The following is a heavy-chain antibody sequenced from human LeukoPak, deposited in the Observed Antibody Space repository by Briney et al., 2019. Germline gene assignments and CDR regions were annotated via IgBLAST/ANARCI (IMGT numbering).Heavy chain of an antibody. V-gene: IGHV3-9*01. J-gene: IGHJ6*03. Sequence: GGSLRLSCAASGFTFDDYAMHWVRQAPGKGLEWVSGISWNGGRIGYADSVKGRFTISRDNSKNTLYLQMNSLRAEDTAVYYCARDFSRGSYKGRDYYMDVWGKGTTVTVSS. CDR1: GFTFDDYA. CDR2: ISWNGGRI. CDR3: ARDFSRGSYKGRDYYMDV. D-gene: IGHD1-26*01.